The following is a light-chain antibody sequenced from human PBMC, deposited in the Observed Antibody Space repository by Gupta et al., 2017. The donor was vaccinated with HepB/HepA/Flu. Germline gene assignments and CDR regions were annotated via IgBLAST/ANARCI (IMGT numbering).Light chain of an antibody. V-gene: IGKV1-39*01. CDR3: QQSYSTLGT. Sequence: DIQMTQSPPSLSASVGDRVTITCRASQSISTYLYWYQQKPGKAPKLLIYAASSLQSGVPSRFSGSGSGTHFTLTISSLQPEDFATYYCQQSYSTLGTFGPGTKVEIK. CDR1: QSISTY. J-gene: IGKJ3*01. CDR2: AAS.